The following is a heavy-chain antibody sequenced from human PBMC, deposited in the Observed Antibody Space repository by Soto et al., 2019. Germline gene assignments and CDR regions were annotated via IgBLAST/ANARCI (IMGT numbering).Heavy chain of an antibody. D-gene: IGHD7-27*01. V-gene: IGHV4-4*02. Sequence: SETLSLTCAVSGDSISRSVWWTWVRQPPGKGLEWIGEVFHNGDTNYNPSLKSRVTMLVDKSTNDFSLKVTSVTAADTAIYYCARKAWVRFDYWGQGALVTVSS. J-gene: IGHJ4*02. CDR2: VFHNGDT. CDR1: GDSISRSVW. CDR3: ARKAWVRFDY.